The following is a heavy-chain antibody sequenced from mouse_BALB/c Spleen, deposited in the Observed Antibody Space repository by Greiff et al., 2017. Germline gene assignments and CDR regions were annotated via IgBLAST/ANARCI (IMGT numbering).Heavy chain of an antibody. CDR3: ARYEDDYDVGYAMDY. CDR2: ISYSGST. D-gene: IGHD2-4*01. Sequence: EVKLMESGPSLVKPSQTLSLTCSVTGDSITSGYWNWIRKFPGNKLEYMGYISYSGSTYYNPSLKSRISITRDTSKNQYYLQLNSVTTEDTATYYCARYEDDYDVGYAMDYWGQGTSVTVSS. CDR1: GDSITSGY. V-gene: IGHV3-8*02. J-gene: IGHJ4*01.